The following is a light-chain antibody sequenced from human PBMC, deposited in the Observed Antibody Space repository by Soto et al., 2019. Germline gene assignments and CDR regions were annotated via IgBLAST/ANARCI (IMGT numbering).Light chain of an antibody. V-gene: IGKV1-5*01. J-gene: IGKJ4*01. CDR3: QQYSTYPLT. CDR1: QSITTF. CDR2: DAS. Sequence: GDSVTITCRASQSITTFLAWYQQKPGKAPQILIYDASKLEPGVPSRLSGGGSGTEFTLTISSLQPDDFATYYCQQYSTYPLTFGGGTKVDIK.